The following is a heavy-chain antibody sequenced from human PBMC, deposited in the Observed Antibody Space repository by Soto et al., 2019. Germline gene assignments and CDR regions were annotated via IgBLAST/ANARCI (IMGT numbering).Heavy chain of an antibody. Sequence: GGSLRLSCPASGFTFSSYWMSWVRQAPGKGLEWVANIKQDGSEKYYVDSVKGRFTISRDNAKNSLYLQMNSLRAEDTAVYYCARVPIYKYSSSWYYFDYWGQGTLVTVSS. D-gene: IGHD6-13*01. CDR2: IKQDGSEK. CDR3: ARVPIYKYSSSWYYFDY. J-gene: IGHJ4*02. V-gene: IGHV3-7*01. CDR1: GFTFSSYW.